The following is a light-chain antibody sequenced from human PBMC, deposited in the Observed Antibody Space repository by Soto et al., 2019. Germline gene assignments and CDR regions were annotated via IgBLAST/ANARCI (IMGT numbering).Light chain of an antibody. V-gene: IGKV3-20*01. Sequence: EIVLTQSPGTLSLSPGERATLSCRASQSVSSSYLAWYQQKPGQAPRLLIYGASSRATGIPDRFSGSGSGTDFTLTISRLEPEEFAVYYCKQYGRSRLPFGPGTKVDI. CDR2: GAS. J-gene: IGKJ3*01. CDR1: QSVSSSY. CDR3: KQYGRSRLP.